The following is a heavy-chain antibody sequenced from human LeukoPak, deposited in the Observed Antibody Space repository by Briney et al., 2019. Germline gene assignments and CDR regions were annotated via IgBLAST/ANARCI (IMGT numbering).Heavy chain of an antibody. CDR2: IRYDGSNK. CDR1: GFTFSSYG. D-gene: IGHD6-19*01. Sequence: GGSLRLSCAASGFTFSSYGMHWVRQAPGKGLEWVAFIRYDGSNKYYADSVKGRFTISRDNSKNTLYLQMNSLRAEDTAVYYCAKDQQQWLAEPGVDYWGQGTLVTVSS. CDR3: AKDQQQWLAEPGVDY. J-gene: IGHJ4*02. V-gene: IGHV3-30*02.